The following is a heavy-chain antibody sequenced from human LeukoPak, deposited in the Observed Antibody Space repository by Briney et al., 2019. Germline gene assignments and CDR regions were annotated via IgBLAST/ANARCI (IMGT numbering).Heavy chain of an antibody. J-gene: IGHJ4*02. CDR1: GFTFSSYG. Sequence: PGGSLRLSCAASGFTFSSYGMHWVRQAPGKGLEWVAFIRYDGSNKYYADSVKGRFTISRDNSKNTLYLQMNSLRAEDTAVYYCAKDEAPDYGDSLDYFDYWGQGTPVTVSS. CDR2: IRYDGSNK. D-gene: IGHD4-17*01. CDR3: AKDEAPDYGDSLDYFDY. V-gene: IGHV3-30*02.